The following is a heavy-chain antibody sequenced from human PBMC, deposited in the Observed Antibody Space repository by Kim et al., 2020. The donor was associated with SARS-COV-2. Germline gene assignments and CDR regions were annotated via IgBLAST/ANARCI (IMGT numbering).Heavy chain of an antibody. V-gene: IGHV1-18*04. CDR1: GYTFTSYG. J-gene: IGHJ4*02. CDR3: ARNLEGSGIAAAGTADY. CDR2: ISAYNGNT. Sequence: ASVKVSCKASGYTFTSYGISWVRQAPGQGLEWMGWISAYNGNTNYAQKLQGRVTMTTDTSTSTAYMELRSLRSDDTAVYYCARNLEGSGIAAAGTADYWGQGTLVTVSS. D-gene: IGHD6-13*01.